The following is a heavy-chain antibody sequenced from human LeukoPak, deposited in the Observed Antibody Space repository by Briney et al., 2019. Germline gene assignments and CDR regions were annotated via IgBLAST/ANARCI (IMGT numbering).Heavy chain of an antibody. Sequence: GGSLRLPCEVSGFTFSNYAMNWVRQAPGKGLEWVSSISESGDTTDYADSVKGRFTISRDNSKNTLFLQMNSLRAEDTAVYYCAKQYLDANWGQGTLVTVSS. D-gene: IGHD2-2*01. CDR1: GFTFSNYA. J-gene: IGHJ4*02. V-gene: IGHV3-23*01. CDR3: AKQYLDAN. CDR2: ISESGDTT.